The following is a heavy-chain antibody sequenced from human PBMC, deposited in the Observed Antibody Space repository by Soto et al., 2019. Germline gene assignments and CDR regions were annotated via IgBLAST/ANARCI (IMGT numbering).Heavy chain of an antibody. CDR3: STGFDP. V-gene: IGHV1-69*02. CDR1: GGTFSSET. CDR2: IIPMVDIV. Sequence: QVQLVQSGAEVKKPGSSVRVSCKASGGTFSSETISWVRQAPGQGLEWMGRIIPMVDIVNYAQRLQGRVTITADKSTSTVYMELRSLRSEETAVYYCSTGFDPWGQGTLVTVSS. J-gene: IGHJ5*02.